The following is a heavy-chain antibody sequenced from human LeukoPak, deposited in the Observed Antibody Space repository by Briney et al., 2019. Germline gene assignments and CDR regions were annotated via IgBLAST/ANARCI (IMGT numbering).Heavy chain of an antibody. CDR2: ISAYNGNT. V-gene: IGHV1-18*01. D-gene: IGHD3-10*01. CDR3: ARGRDYYGSGSYSQQYYFDY. J-gene: IGHJ4*02. Sequence: GASVKVSCKASGYTFTSYGISWVRQAPGQGLEWMGWISAYNGNTNYAQKLQGRVTMTTDTSTSTAYMGLRSLRSDDTAVYYCARGRDYYGSGSYSQQYYFDYWRQGTLSPSPQ. CDR1: GYTFTSYG.